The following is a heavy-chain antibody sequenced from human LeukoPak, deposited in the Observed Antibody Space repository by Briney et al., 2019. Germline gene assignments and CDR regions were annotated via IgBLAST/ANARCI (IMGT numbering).Heavy chain of an antibody. Sequence: GGSLRLSCAASGFTFSSYNMNWVRQAPGKGLEWVSSISRSSSYIYYADSVKGRFTIFRDNAKSSLYLQMSSLRAEDTAVYYCARDSPPRNDEKPYYYDTSGYSNFDYWGQGTLVTVSS. V-gene: IGHV3-21*01. D-gene: IGHD3-22*01. J-gene: IGHJ4*02. CDR1: GFTFSSYN. CDR3: ARDSPPRNDEKPYYYDTSGYSNFDY. CDR2: ISRSSSYI.